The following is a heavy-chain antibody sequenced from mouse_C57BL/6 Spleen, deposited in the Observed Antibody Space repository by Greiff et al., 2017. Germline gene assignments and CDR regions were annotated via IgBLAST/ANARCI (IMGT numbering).Heavy chain of an antibody. CDR1: GYTFTSYW. V-gene: IGHV1-69*01. CDR2: IDPSDSYT. J-gene: IGHJ3*01. CDR3: ARSGYDGYYERFAY. D-gene: IGHD2-3*01. Sequence: QVQLKQPGAELVMPGASVKLSCKASGYTFTSYWMHWVKQRPGQGLEWIGEIDPSDSYTNYNGKFKGKATLTADKSSSTAYMQLSSLTSEDSAVYFCARSGYDGYYERFAYWGQGTLVTVSA.